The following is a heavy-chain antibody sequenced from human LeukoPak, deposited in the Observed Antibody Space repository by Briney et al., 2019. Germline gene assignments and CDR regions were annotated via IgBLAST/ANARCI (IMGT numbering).Heavy chain of an antibody. CDR2: FDSDGTTT. CDR1: GFTVSSCC. D-gene: IGHD6-19*01. J-gene: IGHJ4*02. CDR3: ARGIRGSGWFPPFDY. Sequence: GGSLRLSCAVSGFTVSSCCLHWVRQAPGKELVWVSRFDSDGTTTTYADSVKGRFTISRDNAKNSLYLQMNSLRAEDTAVYYCARGIRGSGWFPPFDYWGQGTLVTVSS. V-gene: IGHV3-74*01.